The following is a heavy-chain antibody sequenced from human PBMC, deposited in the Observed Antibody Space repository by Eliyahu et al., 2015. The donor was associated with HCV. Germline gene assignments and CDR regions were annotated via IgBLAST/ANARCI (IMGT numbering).Heavy chain of an antibody. D-gene: IGHD6-6*01. J-gene: IGHJ5*02. V-gene: IGHV1-69*01. Sequence: QVQLVQSGAEVRKPGSSVKVSCKASGDTFSNYAFSWVRQAPGQGLEWVGGIIPIFGGAKYAQKFQARVTINADESTRTVYMALNSLRSDDTAVYYCAIGGLAGRPGWFDPWGQGTRVIVSS. CDR1: GDTFSNYA. CDR3: AIGGLAGRPGWFDP. CDR2: IIPIFGGA.